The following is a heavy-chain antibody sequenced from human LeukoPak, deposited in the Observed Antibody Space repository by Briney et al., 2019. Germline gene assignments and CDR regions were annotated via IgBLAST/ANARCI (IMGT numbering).Heavy chain of an antibody. V-gene: IGHV5-51*01. CDR3: ARPTSLAFDY. CDR1: GSTFSTYW. J-gene: IGHJ4*02. Sequence: GESLKISCKGPGSTFSTYWIAWVRQMPGKGLEWMGIIYPGDSETRYSPSFQGQVTISADKSISTAYLQWSSLKASDTAMYYCARPTSLAFDYWGQGTQVTVSS. D-gene: IGHD1-1*01. CDR2: IYPGDSET.